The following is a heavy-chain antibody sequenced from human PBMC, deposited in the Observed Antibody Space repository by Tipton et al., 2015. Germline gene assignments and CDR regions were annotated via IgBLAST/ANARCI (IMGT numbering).Heavy chain of an antibody. J-gene: IGHJ4*01. CDR1: NGSISSYY. CDR3: ARHFKFGGVIAFDL. D-gene: IGHD3-16*02. V-gene: IGHV4-59*01. CDR2: IHYSGTT. Sequence: TLSLTCTVSNGSISSYYWSWIRQSPGKGLEWIAYIHYSGTTNYTPSLKSRVTISVDTSKNQFSLSLSSVTAADTAVYYCARHFKFGGVIAFDLWGQGTLVTVSS.